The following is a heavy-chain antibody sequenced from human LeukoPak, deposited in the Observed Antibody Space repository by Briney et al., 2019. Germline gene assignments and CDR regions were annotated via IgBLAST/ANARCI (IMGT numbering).Heavy chain of an antibody. Sequence: GGSLRLSCAASGFTFSNAWMTWVRQAPGKGLEWVGHIKSKTDGGTTNYAAPVKGRFTISRDDSKNTLYLQMNSLKTEDTAVYYCSTVLHSGSSTADYWGQGTLVTVSS. CDR1: GFTFSNAW. V-gene: IGHV3-15*01. J-gene: IGHJ4*02. CDR2: IKSKTDGGTT. D-gene: IGHD1-26*01. CDR3: STVLHSGSSTADY.